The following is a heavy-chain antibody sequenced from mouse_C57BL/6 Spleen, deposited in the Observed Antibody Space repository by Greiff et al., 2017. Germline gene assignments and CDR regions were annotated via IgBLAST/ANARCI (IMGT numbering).Heavy chain of an antibody. J-gene: IGHJ2*01. V-gene: IGHV1-80*01. D-gene: IGHD1-1*01. Sequence: QVQLQQSGAELVKPGASVKISCKASGYAFSSYWMNWVKQRPGKGLEWIGQIYPGDGDTNYNGKFKGKATLTADKSSSTAYMQLSSLNSEDSAVYFCARRVGSSLYYFDYWGQGTTLTVSS. CDR3: ARRVGSSLYYFDY. CDR1: GYAFSSYW. CDR2: IYPGDGDT.